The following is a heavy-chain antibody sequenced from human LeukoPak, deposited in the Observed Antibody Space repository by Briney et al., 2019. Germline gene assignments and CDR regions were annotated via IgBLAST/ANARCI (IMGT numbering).Heavy chain of an antibody. J-gene: IGHJ4*02. D-gene: IGHD6-19*01. V-gene: IGHV3-13*01. CDR3: AGAVAGTFFDY. CDR1: GFTISDYD. Sequence: GGSLRLSCAASGFTISDYDMHWVRQATGKSLEWVSVIGIAGDTYYVGSVKDRFTISREDAKNSLYLQMNSLRAGDTAVYYCAGAVAGTFFDYWGRGTLVTVSS. CDR2: IGIAGDT.